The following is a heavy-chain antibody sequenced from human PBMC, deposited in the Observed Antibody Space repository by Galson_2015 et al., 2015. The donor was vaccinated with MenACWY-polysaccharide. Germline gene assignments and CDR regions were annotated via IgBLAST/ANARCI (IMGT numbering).Heavy chain of an antibody. CDR2: ISGSGIDI. V-gene: IGHV3-23*01. D-gene: IGHD6-13*01. J-gene: IGHJ4*02. CDR1: GFSMTSYA. CDR3: AKSSQWGAVAVGSFDH. Sequence: SLRLSCAASGFSMTSYAVNWVRQAPGKGLEWVGVISGSGIDIRYADSVKGRFTISRDTSKSTLYLQMDSVRAEDTAKYYCAKSSQWGAVAVGSFDHGGQGTLVTVSS.